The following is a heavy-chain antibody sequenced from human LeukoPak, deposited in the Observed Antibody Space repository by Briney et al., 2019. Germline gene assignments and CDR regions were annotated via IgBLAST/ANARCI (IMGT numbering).Heavy chain of an antibody. J-gene: IGHJ4*02. CDR3: ARGYYDFWSGYYTEYYFDY. CDR1: GGSISSHY. V-gene: IGHV4-59*11. CDR2: IYYSGST. D-gene: IGHD3-3*01. Sequence: PSETLSLTCTVSGGSISSHYWSWIRQPPGKGLEWIGYIYYSGSTNYNPSLKSRVTISVDTSKNQFSLKLSSVAAADTAVYYCARGYYDFWSGYYTEYYFDYWGQGTLVTVSS.